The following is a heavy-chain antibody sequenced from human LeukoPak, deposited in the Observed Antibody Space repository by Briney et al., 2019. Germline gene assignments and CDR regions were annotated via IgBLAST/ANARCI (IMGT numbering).Heavy chain of an antibody. CDR1: GYYS. CDR3: ARDLNLYYYDSSGRGLDP. CDR2: IGAYNGNT. V-gene: IGHV1-18*01. J-gene: IGHJ5*02. D-gene: IGHD3-22*01. Sequence: GASVTVSCTASGYYSISWVRQAPGQGLEWMGWIGAYNGNTKYAPKLQGRVTMTTDTYTNTAYMELRSLTSDDTAVYFCARDLNLYYYDSSGRGLDPWGQGTLVTVSS.